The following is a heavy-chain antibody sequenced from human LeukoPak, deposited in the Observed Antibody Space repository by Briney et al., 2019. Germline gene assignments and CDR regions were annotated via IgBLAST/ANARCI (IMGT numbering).Heavy chain of an antibody. D-gene: IGHD3-22*01. J-gene: IGHJ5*02. CDR3: ARPYYYDSRIDP. CDR1: GGSISSGDYY. CDR2: MYYSGST. Sequence: SETLSLTCTVSGGSISSGDYYWSWIRQPPGKGLEWIAYMYYSGSTYYNPSLKSRVTMSADTSKNQLSLKLSSVTAAGTAVYYRARPYYYDSRIDPWGQGILVTVS. V-gene: IGHV4-30-4*01.